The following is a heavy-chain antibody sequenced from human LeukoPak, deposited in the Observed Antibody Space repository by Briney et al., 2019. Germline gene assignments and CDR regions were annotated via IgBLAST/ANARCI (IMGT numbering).Heavy chain of an antibody. V-gene: IGHV1-69*04. Sequence: ASVKVSCKASGGTFSSYAISWVRQAPGQGLEWMGRIIPILGIANYAQKFQGRVTITADKSTSTAYMELSSLRSEDTAVYYCAREADSGSSLGFDYWGQGTLVTVSS. D-gene: IGHD1-26*01. CDR2: IIPILGIA. CDR1: GGTFSSYA. J-gene: IGHJ4*02. CDR3: AREADSGSSLGFDY.